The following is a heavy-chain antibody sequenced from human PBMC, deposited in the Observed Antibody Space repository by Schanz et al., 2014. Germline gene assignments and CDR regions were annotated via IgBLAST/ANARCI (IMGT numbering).Heavy chain of an antibody. V-gene: IGHV1-18*01. J-gene: IGHJ2*01. D-gene: IGHD6-19*01. Sequence: QVQLVQSGAEVKKPGASVKVSCKASGYTFTSHGISWVRQAPGQGLEWMGWISPYNGNTNYAQKFQGWVTMTRDTSISTAYMEVSRLKSDDTAVYYCARLSVAGRPHVNYWYFDLWGRGTLVTVSS. CDR3: ARLSVAGRPHVNYWYFDL. CDR2: ISPYNGNT. CDR1: GYTFTSHG.